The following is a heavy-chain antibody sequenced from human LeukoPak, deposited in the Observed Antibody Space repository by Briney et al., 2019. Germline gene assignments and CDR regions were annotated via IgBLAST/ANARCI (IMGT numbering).Heavy chain of an antibody. J-gene: IGHJ4*02. CDR3: AKHSSGITFDY. Sequence: GALGLSCAASGFTFSSYAMSWVRQAPGKGLEWVSAISGGDSSTSYADSVKGRFTISRDNSKNTLYLQMNSLRAEDTAVYYCAKHSSGITFDYWGQGTLVTVSS. D-gene: IGHD6-19*01. CDR1: GFTFSSYA. V-gene: IGHV3-23*01. CDR2: ISGGDSST.